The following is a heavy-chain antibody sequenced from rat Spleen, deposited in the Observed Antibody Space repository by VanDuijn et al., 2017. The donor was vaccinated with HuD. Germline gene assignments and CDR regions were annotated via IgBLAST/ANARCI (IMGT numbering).Heavy chain of an antibody. CDR1: GFSLSNYG. Sequence: QVQLKESGPGLVQPSQTLSLTCTVSGFSLSNYGVIWVRQPPGKSLVWMGTIWSGGSTDYNSALKSRLSISRDTSKSQVFLKMNSLQTEDTATYYCARLGGLWRGTYGIMDAWGQGASVTVPS. CDR3: ARLGGLWRGTYGIMDA. CDR2: IWSGGST. J-gene: IGHJ4*01. V-gene: IGHV2-4*01. D-gene: IGHD2-1*01.